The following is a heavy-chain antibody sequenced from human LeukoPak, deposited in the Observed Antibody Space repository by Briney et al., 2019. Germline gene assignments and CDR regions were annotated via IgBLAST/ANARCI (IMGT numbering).Heavy chain of an antibody. V-gene: IGHV1-46*01. D-gene: IGHD3-22*01. J-gene: IGHJ4*02. CDR2: INPSGGST. Sequence: ASVKVSCKASGYTFTSYYMHWVRQAPGQGLEWMGIINPSGGSTSYAQKFQGRVTMTRDTSTSTVYMELSSLRSEDTAVYYCARDGYYYDSSGCYLDYWGQGTLVTVSS. CDR1: GYTFTSYY. CDR3: ARDGYYYDSSGCYLDY.